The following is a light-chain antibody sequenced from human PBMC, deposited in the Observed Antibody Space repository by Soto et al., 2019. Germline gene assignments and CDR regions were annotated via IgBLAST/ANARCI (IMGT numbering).Light chain of an antibody. Sequence: SYELTQPPSVSVSPGQTARITCSGDVLPKKFAYWYQQKSGQAPVLLMYEDIKRPSGIPERFSGSSSGTMATLTISGARVEDEAEHYCYVTESSGNYVFGSGTKVTV. CDR2: EDI. CDR1: VLPKKF. CDR3: YVTESSGNYV. J-gene: IGLJ1*01. V-gene: IGLV3-10*01.